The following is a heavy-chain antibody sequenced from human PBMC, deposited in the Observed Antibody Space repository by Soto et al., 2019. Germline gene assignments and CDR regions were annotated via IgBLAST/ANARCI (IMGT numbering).Heavy chain of an antibody. Sequence: ASVKVSCKASGYTFTSYYMHWVRQAPGQGLEWMGIINPSGGSTSYAQKFQGRVTMTRDTSTSTVYMELSSLRSEDTAVYYCARSHMVVVTAQHAFDIWGQGTMVTVSS. CDR1: GYTFTSYY. CDR2: INPSGGST. D-gene: IGHD2-21*02. J-gene: IGHJ3*02. CDR3: ARSHMVVVTAQHAFDI. V-gene: IGHV1-46*01.